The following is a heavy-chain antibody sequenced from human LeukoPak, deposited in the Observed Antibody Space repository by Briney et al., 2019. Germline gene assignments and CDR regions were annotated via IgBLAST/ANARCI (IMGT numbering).Heavy chain of an antibody. D-gene: IGHD3-16*01. V-gene: IGHV3-30*03. CDR2: ISYDGSNK. J-gene: IGHJ4*02. Sequence: GGSLRLSCAASAFTFSSYGMHWVRQAPGKGLEWVAVISYDGSNKYYADSVKGRFTISRDNSKNTLYLQMNSLRAEDTAVYYCATPGDYNFDYWGREPWSPSPQ. CDR1: AFTFSSYG. CDR3: ATPGDYNFDY.